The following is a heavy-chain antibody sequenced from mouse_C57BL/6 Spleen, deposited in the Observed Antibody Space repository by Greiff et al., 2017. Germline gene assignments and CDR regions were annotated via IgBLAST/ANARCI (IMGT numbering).Heavy chain of an antibody. D-gene: IGHD1-1*01. CDR3: ARETTSRYFDV. CDR2: INPYNGGT. V-gene: IGHV1-19*01. CDR1: GYTFTDYY. Sequence: VHVKQSGPVLVKPGASVKMSCKASGYTFTDYYMNWVKQSHGKSLEWIGVINPYNGGTSYNQKFKGKATLTVDKSSSTAYMELNSLTSEDSAVYYCARETTSRYFDVWGTGTTVTVSS. J-gene: IGHJ1*03.